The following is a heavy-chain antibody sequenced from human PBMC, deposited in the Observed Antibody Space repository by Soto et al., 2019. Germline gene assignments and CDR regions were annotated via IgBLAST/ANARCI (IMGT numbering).Heavy chain of an antibody. J-gene: IGHJ6*02. V-gene: IGHV3-30*18. CDR3: AKGILSATIGPYAMDV. CDR1: GFAFSSYA. Sequence: GSLRLSGEASGFAFSSYAMHWVRQAPGKGLEWVGVISYDGNYIYYADSVKGRFTISRDNSKNTLYVQVNSLRPEDTAVYYCAKGILSATIGPYAMDVWGQGTTVTVSS. CDR2: ISYDGNYI. D-gene: IGHD3-16*01.